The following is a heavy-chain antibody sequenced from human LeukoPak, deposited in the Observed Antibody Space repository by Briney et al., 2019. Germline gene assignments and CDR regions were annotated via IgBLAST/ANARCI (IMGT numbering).Heavy chain of an antibody. CDR3: ARASSSGVGQY. CDR1: AYTFTSYG. Sequence: ASVTVSFKASAYTFTSYGISWVRQAPGQGPEWMGWISAYNGNTNYAQKLQGRVTMTTDTSTNPAYMELRRLKSDDTAVYYCARASSSGVGQYWGQGTLVTVSS. D-gene: IGHD3-10*01. V-gene: IGHV1-18*04. CDR2: ISAYNGNT. J-gene: IGHJ4*02.